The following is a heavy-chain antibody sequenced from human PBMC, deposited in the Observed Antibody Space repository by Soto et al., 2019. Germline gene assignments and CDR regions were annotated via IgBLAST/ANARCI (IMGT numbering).Heavy chain of an antibody. CDR3: ARGGIDEPWFDP. CDR1: GYTFTSYD. D-gene: IGHD6-13*01. Sequence: ASVKVSCKASGYTFTSYDINWVRQATGQGLEWMGWMNPNSGNTGYAQKFQGRVTMTRNTSISTAYMELSSLRSEDTAVYYCARGGIDEPWFDPWGQGTLVTVSS. J-gene: IGHJ5*02. CDR2: MNPNSGNT. V-gene: IGHV1-8*01.